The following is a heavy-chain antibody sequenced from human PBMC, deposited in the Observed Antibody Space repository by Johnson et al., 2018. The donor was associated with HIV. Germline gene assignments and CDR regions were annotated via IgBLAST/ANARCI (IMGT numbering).Heavy chain of an antibody. J-gene: IGHJ3*02. Sequence: QVQLVESGGGVVQPGRSLRLSCAASGFTFSSYAMHWVRQAPGKGLEWVAVISYDGSNKYYADSVKGRFTISRDNSKNALYMQINSLRAEDTAVYYCAKPPSMGADGFDIWGQGTMVTVSS. CDR1: GFTFSSYA. CDR3: AKPPSMGADGFDI. CDR2: ISYDGSNK. V-gene: IGHV3-30*04. D-gene: IGHD3-16*01.